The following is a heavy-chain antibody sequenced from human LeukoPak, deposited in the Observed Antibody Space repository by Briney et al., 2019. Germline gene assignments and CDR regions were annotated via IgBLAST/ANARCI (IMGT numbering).Heavy chain of an antibody. CDR3: ATEAAAGYSVSYFDY. D-gene: IGHD6-13*01. J-gene: IGHJ4*02. CDR1: GFTFSSYA. CDR2: ISYDGSNK. V-gene: IGHV3-30-3*01. Sequence: GGSLRLSCAASGFTFSSYAMHWVRQAPGKGLAWLAVISYDGSNKYYADSMKGRLTISRDNSKNTLYLQMNSLRAEDTAVYYCATEAAAGYSVSYFDYWGQGTLVTVSS.